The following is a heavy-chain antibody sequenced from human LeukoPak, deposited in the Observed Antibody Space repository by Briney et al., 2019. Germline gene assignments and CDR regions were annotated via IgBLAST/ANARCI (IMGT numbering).Heavy chain of an antibody. CDR1: GFTFSNYA. J-gene: IGHJ4*02. CDR3: AKTYSRESGYDFFFHY. Sequence: PGGSLRLSCAASGFTFSNYAMGWVRQAPGKGLEWVSAISYDGKNIHYADSVKGRFTISRDNSRNTVYLQMNSLRVEDTAVYYCAKTYSRESGYDFFFHYWGQGTLVTVSS. D-gene: IGHD5-12*01. V-gene: IGHV3-30*18. CDR2: ISYDGKNI.